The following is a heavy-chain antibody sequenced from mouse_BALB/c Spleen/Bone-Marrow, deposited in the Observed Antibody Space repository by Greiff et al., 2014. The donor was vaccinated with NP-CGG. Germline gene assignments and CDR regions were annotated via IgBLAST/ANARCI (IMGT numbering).Heavy chain of an antibody. CDR2: IAPGSGST. CDR1: GYTFTSYW. D-gene: IGHD1-1*01. Sequence: DLVNPGASVKLSCKASGYTFTSYWINWIKQRPGQGLEWIGRIAPGSGSTYYNEMFKGKATLTVDTSSSTAYIQLSSLSSEDSAVYFCARESYYYENYAMDYWGQGTSVTVSS. CDR3: ARESYYYENYAMDY. V-gene: IGHV1S41*01. J-gene: IGHJ4*01.